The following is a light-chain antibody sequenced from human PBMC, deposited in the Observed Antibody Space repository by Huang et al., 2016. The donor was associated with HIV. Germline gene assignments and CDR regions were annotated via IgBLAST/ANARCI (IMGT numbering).Light chain of an antibody. CDR1: QSVDNF. Sequence: EIVLTQSPATLSLSPGERATLSCRASQSVDNFLAWYQQKPGQAPRLLIYDASKRATGIPARYSASGSGTDFTLTISGLEPEDSAVYYCQQRSISPRLTFGGGTKVEIK. J-gene: IGKJ4*01. CDR3: QQRSISPRLT. CDR2: DAS. V-gene: IGKV3-11*01.